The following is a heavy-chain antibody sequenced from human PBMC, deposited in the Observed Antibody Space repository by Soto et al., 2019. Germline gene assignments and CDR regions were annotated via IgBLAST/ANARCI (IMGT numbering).Heavy chain of an antibody. CDR1: GFTFSSYG. CDR2: IWYDGSNK. V-gene: IGHV3-30*02. J-gene: IGHJ3*02. Sequence: PGGSLRLSCAASGFTFSSYGMHWVRQAPGKGLEWVAVIWYDGSNKYYADSVKGRFTISRDNAKNTLYLQMNSLRAEDTALYYCAKDSEGSGWWVGRMGSGEGAFDIWGQGTMVTVSS. D-gene: IGHD6-19*01. CDR3: AKDSEGSGWWVGRMGSGEGAFDI.